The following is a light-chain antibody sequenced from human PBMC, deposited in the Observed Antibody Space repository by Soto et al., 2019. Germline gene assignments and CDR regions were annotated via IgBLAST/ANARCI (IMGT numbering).Light chain of an antibody. CDR3: QQYDNLRALT. Sequence: DIQMTQSPSSLSASVGDRVTITCQACEPLATYFNWYQKKPGQAQKLLIHAASSLETGVPSRFSVRGSGTDFTLSISSLQPEDSTTYYCQQYDNLRALTFSGGTKWEIK. V-gene: IGKV1-33*01. CDR2: AAS. J-gene: IGKJ4*01. CDR1: EPLATY.